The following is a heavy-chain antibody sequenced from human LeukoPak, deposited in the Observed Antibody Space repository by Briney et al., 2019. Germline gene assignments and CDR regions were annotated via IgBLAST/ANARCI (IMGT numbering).Heavy chain of an antibody. J-gene: IGHJ4*02. CDR2: FIPLLDIE. V-gene: IGHV1-69*04. Sequence: ASVKVSCKASGGTFSSYAINWVRQAPGQGLEWMGRFIPLLDIENHVQKFQGRLTITADKSTSTAYMELSSLRSEDTAVYYCATGGPLLWIQLWLPYYWGQGTLVTDSS. D-gene: IGHD5-18*01. CDR3: ATGGPLLWIQLWLPYY. CDR1: GGTFSSYA.